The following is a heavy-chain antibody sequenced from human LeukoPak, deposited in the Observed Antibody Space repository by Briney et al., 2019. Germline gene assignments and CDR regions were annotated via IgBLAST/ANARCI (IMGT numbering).Heavy chain of an antibody. D-gene: IGHD5-18*01. CDR2: VSGSGGST. J-gene: IGHJ4*02. CDR1: GFTFSIYA. Sequence: PGGSLRLSCAASGFTFSIYAMAWVRQAPGKGLEWVSGVSGSGGSTYYADSVKGRFTISRDNSKNTLYLQMYGLRAEDTAVYYCAKEEGIQLWLYDSWGQGTLVTASS. V-gene: IGHV3-23*01. CDR3: AKEEGIQLWLYDS.